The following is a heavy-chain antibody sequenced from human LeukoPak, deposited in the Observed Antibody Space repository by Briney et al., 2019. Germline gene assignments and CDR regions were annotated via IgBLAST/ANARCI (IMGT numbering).Heavy chain of an antibody. D-gene: IGHD3-9*01. CDR2: IYYSGST. V-gene: IGHV4-31*03. CDR3: ARAYHYDILTGYFPYYMDV. J-gene: IGHJ6*03. Sequence: SETLSLTCTVSGGSISSGGYYWSWIRQHPGKGLEWIGYIYYSGSTYYNPSLKSRVTISVDTSKNQLSLKLGSVTAADTAVYYCARAYHYDILTGYFPYYMDVWGKGTTVTVSS. CDR1: GGSISSGGYY.